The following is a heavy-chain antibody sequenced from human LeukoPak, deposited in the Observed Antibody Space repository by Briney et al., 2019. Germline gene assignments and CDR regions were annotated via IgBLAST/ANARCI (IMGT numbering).Heavy chain of an antibody. Sequence: GGSLRLSCAASGFTFSSYAMHWVRQAPGKGLEWVAFIRYDGSNKYYADSVKGRFTISRDNSKNMLYLQMNSLRAEDTAVYYCAKGTYYYDSSGYYDQYYFDYWGQGTLVIVSS. D-gene: IGHD3-22*01. V-gene: IGHV3-30*02. CDR2: IRYDGSNK. J-gene: IGHJ4*02. CDR1: GFTFSSYA. CDR3: AKGTYYYDSSGYYDQYYFDY.